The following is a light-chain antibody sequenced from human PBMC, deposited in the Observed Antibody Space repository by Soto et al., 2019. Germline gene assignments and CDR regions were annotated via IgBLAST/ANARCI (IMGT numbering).Light chain of an antibody. V-gene: IGKV3-15*01. CDR2: GAS. CDR3: QQYNNWPRT. J-gene: IGKJ1*01. CDR1: QSVSSN. Sequence: EIVMTQSPATLSVSPGERATPSCRASQSVSSNLAWYQQKPGQAPRHLIFGASTRATGIPARFSGSGSETGFTLTISSLQSEDSAVYYCQQYNNWPRTFGQGTKV.